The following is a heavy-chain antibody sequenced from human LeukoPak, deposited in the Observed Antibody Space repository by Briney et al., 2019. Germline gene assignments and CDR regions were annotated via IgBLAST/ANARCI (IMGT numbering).Heavy chain of an antibody. J-gene: IGHJ6*02. CDR3: VKVYSIGYYYYGMDV. CDR1: GFTFDDYA. D-gene: IGHD2-15*01. V-gene: IGHV3-9*01. CDR2: ISWNSGII. Sequence: GRSLRLSCAASGFTFDDYAMHWVRQAPGKGLEWVSGISWNSGIIGYADSVKGRFTVSRDNAKNSLHLQMNSLRAEDTALYYCVKVYSIGYYYYGMDVWGQGTTVTVSS.